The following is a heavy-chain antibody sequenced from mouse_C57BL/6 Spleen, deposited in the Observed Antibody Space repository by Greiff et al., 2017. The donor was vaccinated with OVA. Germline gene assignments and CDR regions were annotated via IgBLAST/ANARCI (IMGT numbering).Heavy chain of an antibody. CDR1: GYTFTSYW. V-gene: IGHV1-72*01. J-gene: IGHJ4*01. D-gene: IGHD2-2*01. CDR2: IDPNSGGT. Sequence: QVQLQQSGAELVKPGASVKLSCKASGYTFTSYWMHWVKQRPGRGLEWIGRIDPNSGGTKYNEKFKSKATLTVDKPSSTAYMQLSSLTSEDSAVYYGARGDLLWLRRGAMDYWGQGTSVTVSS. CDR3: ARGDLLWLRRGAMDY.